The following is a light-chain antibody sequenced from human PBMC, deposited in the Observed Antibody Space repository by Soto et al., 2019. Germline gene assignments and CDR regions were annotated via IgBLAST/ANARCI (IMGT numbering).Light chain of an antibody. CDR1: QRMTSW. CDR3: QQSYSSPYT. J-gene: IGKJ2*01. Sequence: DIQLTQSTSTLSASVGDRVTITCRASQRMTSWLAWYQQKPGNAPKLLIYTASSLQSGVASRFSGSGSGTDFTLSITSLQPEDFATYYCQQSYSSPYTFGQGTKVDNK. CDR2: TAS. V-gene: IGKV1-39*01.